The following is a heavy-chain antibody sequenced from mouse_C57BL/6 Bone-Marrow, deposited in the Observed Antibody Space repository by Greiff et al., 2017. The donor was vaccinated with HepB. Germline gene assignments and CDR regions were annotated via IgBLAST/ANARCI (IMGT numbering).Heavy chain of an antibody. CDR2: ISDGGSYT. J-gene: IGHJ3*01. D-gene: IGHD2-4*01. V-gene: IGHV5-4*01. CDR1: GFTFSSYA. Sequence: EVMLVESGGGLVKPGGSLKLSCAASGFTFSSYAMSWVRQTPEKRLEWVATISDGGSYTYYPDNVKGRFTISRDNAKNNLYLQMSHLKSEDTAMYYCARDQGLRWFAYWGQGTLVTVSA. CDR3: ARDQGLRWFAY.